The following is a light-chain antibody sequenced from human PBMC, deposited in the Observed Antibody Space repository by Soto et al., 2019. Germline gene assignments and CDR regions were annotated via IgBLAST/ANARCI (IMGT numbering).Light chain of an antibody. CDR2: AAS. CDR3: QQYNNWPET. Sequence: ETVMTQSPATLSVSPGERATLSCRASQSVSSNLVWYQQKPGQAPRLLIYAASTKAIGIPARFSGSGSGTEFTLTISSLQSEDFAVYYCQQYNNWPETFGQGTKV. J-gene: IGKJ1*01. V-gene: IGKV3-15*01. CDR1: QSVSSN.